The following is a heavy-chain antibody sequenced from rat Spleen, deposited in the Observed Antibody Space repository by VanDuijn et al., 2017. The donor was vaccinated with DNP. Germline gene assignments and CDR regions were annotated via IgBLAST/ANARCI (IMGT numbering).Heavy chain of an antibody. CDR3: ASWGIRAYYFDS. V-gene: IGHV5-22*01. D-gene: IGHD4-3*01. CDR2: MSYDGRNT. Sequence: EVQLVESGGGLVQPGGSLRLSCSASGFSLSDYYMAWVRQTPTKGLEWVAYMSYDGRNTYYGDSVKGRFTISRDNTKSTLYLQMNSLRSEDMATYYCASWGIRAYYFDSWGQGVMVTVSS. J-gene: IGHJ2*01. CDR1: GFSLSDYY.